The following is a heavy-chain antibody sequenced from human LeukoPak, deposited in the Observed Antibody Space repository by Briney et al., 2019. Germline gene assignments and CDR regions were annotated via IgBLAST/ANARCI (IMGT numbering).Heavy chain of an antibody. CDR1: GYTFTSYD. J-gene: IGHJ4*02. D-gene: IGHD6-6*01. CDR2: MDPKSGNT. CDR3: ASGSSL. Sequence: ASVKVSCKASGYTFTSYDINWVRQATGQGLEWMGWMDPKSGNTGYVQRFQDRLTMTRNTSISVAYMELSSLRSEDAAVYYCASGSSLWGQGTLVTVSS. V-gene: IGHV1-8*01.